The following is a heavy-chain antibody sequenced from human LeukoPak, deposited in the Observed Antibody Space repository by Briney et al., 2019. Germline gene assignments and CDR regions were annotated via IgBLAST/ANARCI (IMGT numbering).Heavy chain of an antibody. Sequence: GPGGSLRLSCTASGFKFDDYGMTWVRQAPGKGLEWVSDINWNGDSRGYAHSVRGRFTIYRDNSKNSLYLQMNSLRAEDTAVYHCVRQYYYGSGSYLWAPDYWGQGTLVTVSS. CDR2: INWNGDSR. J-gene: IGHJ4*02. CDR1: GFKFDDYG. D-gene: IGHD3-10*01. V-gene: IGHV3-20*01. CDR3: VRQYYYGSGSYLWAPDY.